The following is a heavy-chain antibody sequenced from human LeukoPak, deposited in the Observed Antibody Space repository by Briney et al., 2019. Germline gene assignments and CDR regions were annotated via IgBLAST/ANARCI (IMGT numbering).Heavy chain of an antibody. Sequence: SDTLSLTCTVSGDSISNYYWSWLRQPPGKGLEWLGHIYYSGNTNYNPSLKSRVTISVDTSKNQLSLKLTSVTAADTAVYYCARDLRDGSGSYYNTWGQGTLVTVSS. V-gene: IGHV4-59*01. J-gene: IGHJ5*02. D-gene: IGHD3-10*01. CDR2: IYYSGNT. CDR1: GDSISNYY. CDR3: ARDLRDGSGSYYNT.